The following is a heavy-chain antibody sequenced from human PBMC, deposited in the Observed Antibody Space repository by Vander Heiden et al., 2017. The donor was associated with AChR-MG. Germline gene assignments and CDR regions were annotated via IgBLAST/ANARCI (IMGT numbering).Heavy chain of an antibody. CDR2: IYSGGST. V-gene: IGHV3-53*01. CDR1: GFTVSSNY. J-gene: IGHJ3*02. D-gene: IGHD6-13*01. Sequence: EVQLVESGGGLIQPGGYLRLSCAASGFTVSSNYMSWVRQAPGKGLEWVSVIYSGGSTSYADSVKGRFTISRDSSKNTLYLQMNSLRAEDTALYYCARHSSKAFDIWGQGTMVTVSS. CDR3: ARHSSKAFDI.